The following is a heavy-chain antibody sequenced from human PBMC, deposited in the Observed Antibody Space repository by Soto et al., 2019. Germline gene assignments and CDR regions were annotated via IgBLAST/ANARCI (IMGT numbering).Heavy chain of an antibody. V-gene: IGHV1-2*04. J-gene: IGHJ6*03. D-gene: IGHD5-12*01. CDR2: INPNSGGT. CDR3: AREANSGYDTYYYMDV. Sequence: ASVKVSCKASGYTFTGYYMHWVRQAPGQGLEWMGWINPNSGGTNYAQKFQGWVTMTRDTSISTAYMELSRLRSDDTAVYYCAREANSGYDTYYYMDVWGKGTTVTVSS. CDR1: GYTFTGYY.